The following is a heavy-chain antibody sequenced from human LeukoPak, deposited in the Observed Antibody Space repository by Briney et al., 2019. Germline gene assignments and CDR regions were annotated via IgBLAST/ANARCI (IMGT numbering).Heavy chain of an antibody. CDR2: IRYDGSKQ. Sequence: PGGSLRLTCAVSAFTFTSYGMHWVRQAPGKGLEWVAFIRYDGSKQYYIDSVKGRFTVSRDNSKNTPYLQMDNLRAEDTAVYYCAKDLWMKQNAPGYFDYWGQGTLVTVSS. D-gene: IGHD1-1*01. J-gene: IGHJ4*02. CDR3: AKDLWMKQNAPGYFDY. CDR1: AFTFTSYG. V-gene: IGHV3-30*02.